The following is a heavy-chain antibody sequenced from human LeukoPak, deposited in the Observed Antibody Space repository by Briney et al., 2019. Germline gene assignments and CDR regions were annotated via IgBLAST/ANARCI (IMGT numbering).Heavy chain of an antibody. J-gene: IGHJ3*02. V-gene: IGHV3-43*02. CDR1: GFTFDDYA. Sequence: QPGRSLRLSCTASGFTFDDYAMHWVRQAPGKGLEWVSLISGDGGGTYYADSVEGRFTISRDNSKNSLYLQMNSLRTEDTALYYCSKEAYCGGDCYSGAFDIWGQGTMVTVSS. CDR2: ISGDGGGT. CDR3: SKEAYCGGDCYSGAFDI. D-gene: IGHD2-21*02.